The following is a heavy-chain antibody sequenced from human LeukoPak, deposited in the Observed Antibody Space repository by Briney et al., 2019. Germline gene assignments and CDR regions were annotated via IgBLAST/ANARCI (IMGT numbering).Heavy chain of an antibody. CDR1: GGSISSSSYY. CDR3: ATQLYNYYYNMDV. CDR2: IYYSGST. V-gene: IGHV4-39*01. Sequence: PSETLSLTCTVSGGSISSSSYYWGWIRQPPGKGLEWIGSIYYSGSTYYNPSLKSRVTISVDTSKNQFSLKLSSVTAADTAVYYCATQLYNYYYNMDVWGQGTTVTVSS. J-gene: IGHJ6*02. D-gene: IGHD1-1*01.